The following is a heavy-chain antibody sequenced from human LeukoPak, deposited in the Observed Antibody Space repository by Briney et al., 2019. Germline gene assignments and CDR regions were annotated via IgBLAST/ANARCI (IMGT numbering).Heavy chain of an antibody. V-gene: IGHV1-2*02. D-gene: IGHD4-23*01. Sequence: ASVKVSCKASGYTFTSNYLHWVRQAPGQGLEWMGWINPDSGATKYAQKFQGRVTMTRDTSINTAYMELNSLRSDDTAVYYCARDLTSNGGNEKEPSWFDSWGQGTLVTVSS. J-gene: IGHJ5*01. CDR3: ARDLTSNGGNEKEPSWFDS. CDR2: INPDSGAT. CDR1: GYTFTSNY.